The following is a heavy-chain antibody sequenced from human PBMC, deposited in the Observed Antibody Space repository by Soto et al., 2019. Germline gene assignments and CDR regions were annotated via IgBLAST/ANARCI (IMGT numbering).Heavy chain of an antibody. CDR3: ARGWGYNSNDYYYAY. V-gene: IGHV1-69*01. Sequence: QVQLVQSGAEVRKPVSSVKVSCKASGGTFSRHAISWVRQAPGQGLEWMGGLIPIFGTANHAQKFEGRVKIIADESTSTVYMELSRLRSEDTAMYYCARGWGYNSNDYYYAYWGQGTLVIVSS. CDR2: LIPIFGTA. J-gene: IGHJ4*02. D-gene: IGHD3-22*01. CDR1: GGTFSRHA.